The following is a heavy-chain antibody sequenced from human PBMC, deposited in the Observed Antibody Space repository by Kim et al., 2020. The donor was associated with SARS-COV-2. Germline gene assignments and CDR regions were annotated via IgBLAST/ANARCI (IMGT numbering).Heavy chain of an antibody. D-gene: IGHD2-8*02. V-gene: IGHV1-58*01. CDR1: GFTFTSSA. CDR3: AAGVGTGDYYYYYYGMDV. J-gene: IGHJ6*02. Sequence: SVKVSCKASGFTFTSSAVQWVRQARGQRLEWIGWIVVGSGNTNYAQKFQERVTITRDMSTSTAYMELSSLRSEDTAVYYCAAGVGTGDYYYYYYGMDVWGQGTTVTVSS. CDR2: IVVGSGNT.